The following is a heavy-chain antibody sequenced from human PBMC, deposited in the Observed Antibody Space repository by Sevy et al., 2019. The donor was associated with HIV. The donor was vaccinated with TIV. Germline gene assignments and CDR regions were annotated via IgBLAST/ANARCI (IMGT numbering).Heavy chain of an antibody. V-gene: IGHV3-7*01. CDR1: GFSLNSFW. D-gene: IGHD2-15*01. J-gene: IGHJ4*02. Sequence: GGSLRLSCAASGFSLNSFWMNWVRQTPGKGLEWVANINQNGSVTYYVDSVNGRFTISRDNSRNLLYLQMTSLRVEDTALYYCVRAVATNGSFWGQGTLVTVSS. CDR3: VRAVATNGSF. CDR2: INQNGSVT.